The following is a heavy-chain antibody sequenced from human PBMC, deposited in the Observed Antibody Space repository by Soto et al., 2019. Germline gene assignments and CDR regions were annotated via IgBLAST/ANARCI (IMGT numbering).Heavy chain of an antibody. CDR3: AKEQNYDFWSGLIPNRDGMDV. V-gene: IGHV3-30*02. J-gene: IGHJ6*02. CDR1: GFAFRNYA. Sequence: PGGSLRLSCAASGFAFRNYAMHWVRQAPGTKGLEWLAVIWNDGKKQFYGDSMKGRFTISRDNSKNTLYLQMNSLRAEDTAVYYCAKEQNYDFWSGLIPNRDGMDVWGQGTTVTVSS. CDR2: IWNDGKKQ. D-gene: IGHD3-3*01.